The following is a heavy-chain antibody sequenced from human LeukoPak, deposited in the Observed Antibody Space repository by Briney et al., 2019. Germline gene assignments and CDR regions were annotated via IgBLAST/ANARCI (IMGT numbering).Heavy chain of an antibody. CDR3: ARGGRAYDILTGYFPYYFGY. V-gene: IGHV4-39*01. Sequence: SETLSLTCTVSGGSISSSSYYWGWIRQPPGQGLEWIGSIYYSGSTYYNPSLKSRVTISVDTSKNQFSLKLSSVTAADTAVYYCARGGRAYDILTGYFPYYFGYWGQGTLVTVSS. J-gene: IGHJ4*02. CDR1: GGSISSSSYY. CDR2: IYYSGST. D-gene: IGHD3-9*01.